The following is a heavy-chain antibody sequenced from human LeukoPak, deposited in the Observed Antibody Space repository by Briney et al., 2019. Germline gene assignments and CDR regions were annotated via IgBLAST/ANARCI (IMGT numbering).Heavy chain of an antibody. CDR3: ARVAYDSSGYYYVGGEHDAFDI. V-gene: IGHV4-59*01. CDR1: GASISSYD. D-gene: IGHD3-22*01. CDR2: IHYTGST. J-gene: IGHJ3*02. Sequence: SETLSLTCTISGASISSYDWSWIRQPPGKGLEWIGYIHYTGSTNYNASLRSRVTISVDTSKNQFSLKLSSVTAADTAVYYCARVAYDSSGYYYVGGEHDAFDIWGQGTMVTVSS.